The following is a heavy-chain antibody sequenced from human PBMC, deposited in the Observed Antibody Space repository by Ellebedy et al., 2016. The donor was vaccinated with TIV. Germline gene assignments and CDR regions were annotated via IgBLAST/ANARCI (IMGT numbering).Heavy chain of an antibody. CDR3: ARRPDNGSGRGWFDP. CDR1: GYTFTSYG. J-gene: IGHJ5*02. CDR2: ISAYNGNT. Sequence: AASVKVSYKASGYTFTSYGISWARQAPGQGLEWMGWISAYNGNTNYAQKLQGRVTMTTDTSTSTAYMELRSLRSDDTAVYYCARRPDNGSGRGWFDPWGQGTLVTVSS. V-gene: IGHV1-18*01. D-gene: IGHD3-10*01.